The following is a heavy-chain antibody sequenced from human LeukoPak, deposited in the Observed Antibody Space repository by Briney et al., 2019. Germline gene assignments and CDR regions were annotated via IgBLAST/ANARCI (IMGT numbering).Heavy chain of an antibody. Sequence: SVKVSCKASGGTFSSYAINWVRRGPGQGLEWMGGIIPIFGKAKYAQRSQGRVTITADESTSTAYMELSSLRSGVTAVYYCARDRLVGASTCFAYWGQGTLVTVSS. CDR3: ARDRLVGASTCFAY. V-gene: IGHV1-69*13. CDR1: GGTFSSYA. CDR2: IIPIFGKA. D-gene: IGHD1-26*01. J-gene: IGHJ4*02.